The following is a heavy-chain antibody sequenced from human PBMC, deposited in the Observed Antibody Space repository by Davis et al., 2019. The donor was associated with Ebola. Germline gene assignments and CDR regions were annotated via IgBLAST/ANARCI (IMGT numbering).Heavy chain of an antibody. CDR3: VRSVTMIRRVIPWFDP. CDR2: INHSGSS. V-gene: IGHV4-34*01. J-gene: IGHJ5*01. Sequence: MPSETLSLTCTVSGTSIRPYYWNWIRQPPGKGLEWIGVINHSGSSKYNPSLKSRVTMSADTSKNQVALKLSSVTAADTSVSYCVRSVTMIRRVIPWFDPCGQGTLVAVSS. D-gene: IGHD3-10*01. CDR1: GTSIRPYY.